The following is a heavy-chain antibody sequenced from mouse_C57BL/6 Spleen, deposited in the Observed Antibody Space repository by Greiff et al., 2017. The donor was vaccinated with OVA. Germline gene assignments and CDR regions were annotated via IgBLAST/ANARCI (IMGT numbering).Heavy chain of an antibody. CDR1: GFTFSSYG. V-gene: IGHV5-6*01. Sequence: EVKLVESGGDLVKPGGSLKLSCAASGFTFSSYGMSWVRQTPDKRLEWVATISSGGSYTYYPDSVKGRSTISRDNAKNTLYLQMSSLKSEDTAMYYCARHIGLGLHYYAMDYWGQGTSVTVSS. J-gene: IGHJ4*01. CDR3: ARHIGLGLHYYAMDY. CDR2: ISSGGSYT. D-gene: IGHD4-1*01.